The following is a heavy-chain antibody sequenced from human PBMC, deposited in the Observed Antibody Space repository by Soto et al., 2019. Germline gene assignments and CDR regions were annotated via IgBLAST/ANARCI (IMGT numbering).Heavy chain of an antibody. J-gene: IGHJ4*02. CDR3: ASYYYDSSGYYTTEYYFDY. D-gene: IGHD3-22*01. V-gene: IGHV4-61*01. CDR1: GGSVISGSYY. CDR2: IYYSGST. Sequence: SETLSLTCTVSGGSVISGSYYWIWIRQPPGKGLEWIGYIYYSGSTNYNPSLKSRVTISVDTSKNQFSLKLSSVTAADTAVYYCASYYYDSSGYYTTEYYFDYWGQGTLVTVSS.